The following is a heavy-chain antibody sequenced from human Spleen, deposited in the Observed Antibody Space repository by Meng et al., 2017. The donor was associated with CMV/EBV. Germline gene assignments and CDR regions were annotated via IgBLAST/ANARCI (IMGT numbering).Heavy chain of an antibody. Sequence: GSLRLSCTVSGGSISSSSYYWGWIRQPPGKGLEWIGSIYYSGSTYYNPSLKSRVTISVDTSKNQFSLKLSSVTAADTAVYYCARVYGSGSYYYYYYGMDVWGQGTTVTVSS. CDR1: GGSISSSSYY. V-gene: IGHV4-39*07. CDR3: ARVYGSGSYYYYYYGMDV. CDR2: IYYSGST. D-gene: IGHD3-10*01. J-gene: IGHJ6*02.